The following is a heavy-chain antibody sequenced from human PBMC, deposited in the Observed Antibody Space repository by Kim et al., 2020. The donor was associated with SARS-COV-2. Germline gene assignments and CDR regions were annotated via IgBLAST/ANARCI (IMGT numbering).Heavy chain of an antibody. D-gene: IGHD3-10*01. CDR2: IYSGGNT. Sequence: GGSLRLSCAASGFTVSSNFMSWVRQAPGKGLEWVSGIYSGGNTWYADSVKGRFTVSRDSSKNTLYLQMNSLRAEDTAVYYCAGERNRVGPDSYHNHNCFARWGQGTLITVST. CDR3: AGERNRVGPDSYHNHNCFAR. V-gene: IGHV3-53*01. CDR1: GFTVSSNF. J-gene: IGHJ5*02.